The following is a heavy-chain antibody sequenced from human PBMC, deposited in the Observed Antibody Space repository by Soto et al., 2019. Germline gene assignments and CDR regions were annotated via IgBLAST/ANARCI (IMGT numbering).Heavy chain of an antibody. J-gene: IGHJ6*02. CDR3: ARIFRYDFCSGPAPYGMDV. CDR2: MNPNSGNT. V-gene: IGHV1-8*01. CDR1: GYTFTSYD. Sequence: GASVKVSCKASGYTFTSYDINWVRQATGQGLEWMGWMNPNSGNTGYAQKFQGRVTMTRNTSISTAYMELRSLRSADTAVYYSARIFRYDFCSGPAPYGMDVWGQGTTVTVSS. D-gene: IGHD3-3*01.